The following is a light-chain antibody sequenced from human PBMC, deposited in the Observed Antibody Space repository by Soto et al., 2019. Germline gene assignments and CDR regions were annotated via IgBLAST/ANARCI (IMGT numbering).Light chain of an antibody. Sequence: DIQMTQSPSSLSASVGDKVTITCRASQSISSSLNWYQQKSGKAPNLLIYGVSGLQGRVPSRFSGSGSGTDFTLSISSLQPEDFATYYCQQSYTAPSITFGQGTRLENK. CDR1: QSISSS. V-gene: IGKV1-39*01. CDR3: QQSYTAPSIT. CDR2: GVS. J-gene: IGKJ5*01.